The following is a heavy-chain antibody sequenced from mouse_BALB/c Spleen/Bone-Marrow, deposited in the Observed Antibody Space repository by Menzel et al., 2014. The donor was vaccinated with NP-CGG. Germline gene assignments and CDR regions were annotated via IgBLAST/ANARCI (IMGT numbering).Heavy chain of an antibody. V-gene: IGHV14-3*02. CDR2: IDPANGNT. J-gene: IGHJ3*01. Sequence: EVQLQQSGAELVKPGASVKLSCPASGFNIKDTYMHWVKQRPEQGLEWIGRIDPANGNTKYDPKFQGKATITADTSSNTAYLQLSSLTSEDTAVYYCAVYDYEGFAYWGQGTLVTVSA. CDR3: AVYDYEGFAY. D-gene: IGHD2-4*01. CDR1: GFNIKDTY.